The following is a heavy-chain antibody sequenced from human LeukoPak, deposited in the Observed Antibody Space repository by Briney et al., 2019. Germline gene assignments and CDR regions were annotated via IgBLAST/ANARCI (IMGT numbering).Heavy chain of an antibody. Sequence: SETLSLSCTVSDGSISSYYWSWIRQPPGKGLEWIGYIYYSGSTNNNPSLKSRVTISLDTSKNQFSLKLSSVTAADTAVYYCARHRLSGYYDTGGHYNFDYWGQGTLVTVSS. CDR1: DGSISSYY. J-gene: IGHJ4*02. CDR3: ARHRLSGYYDTGGHYNFDY. V-gene: IGHV4-59*08. CDR2: IYYSGST. D-gene: IGHD3-22*01.